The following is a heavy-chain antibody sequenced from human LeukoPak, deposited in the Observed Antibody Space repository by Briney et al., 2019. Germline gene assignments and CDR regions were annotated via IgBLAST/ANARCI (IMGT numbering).Heavy chain of an antibody. Sequence: PGGSLRLSCAASGSTFSSYAMSWVRQAPGKGLEWVSTFSGTSTNSYADAVKGRVTISRDNSKNTLYLQMNSLRAEDTAVYYCAKLKQWQPQRYFFEYWGQGALVTVAS. D-gene: IGHD6-19*01. CDR3: AKLKQWQPQRYFFEY. CDR1: GSTFSSYA. J-gene: IGHJ4*02. V-gene: IGHV3-23*01. CDR2: FSGTSTN.